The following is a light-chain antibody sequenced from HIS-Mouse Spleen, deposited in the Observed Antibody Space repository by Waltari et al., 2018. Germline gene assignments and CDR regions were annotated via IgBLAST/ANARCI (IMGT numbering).Light chain of an antibody. Sequence: QSALTQPASVSGSPGQSITISCTGTSSDVGSYNLVSWYQQHPGKAPKLMTYEGSKRPSGVSNRFSGSKSGNTASLTISGLQAEDEADYYCCSYAGSSTFLYVFGTGTKVTVL. CDR3: CSYAGSSTFLYV. CDR2: EGS. J-gene: IGLJ1*01. V-gene: IGLV2-23*01. CDR1: SSDVGSYNL.